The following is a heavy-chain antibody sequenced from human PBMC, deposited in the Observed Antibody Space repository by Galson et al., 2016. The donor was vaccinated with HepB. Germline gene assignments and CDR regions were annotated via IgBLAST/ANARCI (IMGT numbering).Heavy chain of an antibody. D-gene: IGHD3-10*01. CDR1: GFTFSTYA. J-gene: IGHJ6*02. V-gene: IGHV3-23*01. Sequence: SLRLSCAASGFTFSTYAMSWVRQAPGKGLEWVSGISGSGGSTYYADSVKGRFTISRDNSKNTLYLQMNSQRAVDTAVYYCAKGAYYGSSILYGMDVWGQGTTVTVSS. CDR2: ISGSGGST. CDR3: AKGAYYGSSILYGMDV.